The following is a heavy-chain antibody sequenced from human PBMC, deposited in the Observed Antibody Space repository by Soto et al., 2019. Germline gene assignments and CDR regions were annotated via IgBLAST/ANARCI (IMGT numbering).Heavy chain of an antibody. Sequence: ASVKVSCKVSGYTLTELSMHWVRQAPGKGLEWMGGFDPEDGETIYAQKFQGRVTMTEDTSTDTAYMELSSLRSEDTAVYYCATLSQTQIGRNGTRALDEAFDIWGQGTMVTVSS. V-gene: IGHV1-24*01. J-gene: IGHJ3*02. CDR3: ATLSQTQIGRNGTRALDEAFDI. CDR2: FDPEDGET. CDR1: GYTLTELS. D-gene: IGHD1-1*01.